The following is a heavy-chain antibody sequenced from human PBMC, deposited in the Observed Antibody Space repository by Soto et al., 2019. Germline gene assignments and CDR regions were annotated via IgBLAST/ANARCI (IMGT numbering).Heavy chain of an antibody. CDR3: AAASSTSGGYYGMDV. CDR1: GFTFTSSA. CDR2: IVVGSGHT. J-gene: IGHJ6*02. V-gene: IGHV1-58*02. Sequence: SVKVSCKTSGFTFTSSAMQWVRQARGQRLEWIGWIVVGSGHTNYAQKFQERVTITRDMSTSTAYMELSSLRSEDTAMYYCAAASSTSGGYYGMDVWGQGTAVTVSS. D-gene: IGHD2-2*01.